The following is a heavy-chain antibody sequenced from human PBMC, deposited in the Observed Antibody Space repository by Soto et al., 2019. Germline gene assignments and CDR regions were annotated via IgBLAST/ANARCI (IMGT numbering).Heavy chain of an antibody. CDR3: ARQEGYCSSTSCLPYFDY. CDR2: ISAYNGNT. V-gene: IGHV1-18*04. CDR1: GYTFTSYG. D-gene: IGHD2-2*01. Sequence: RASVKVSCKASGYTFTSYGISWVRQAPGQGLEWMGWISAYNGNTNYAQKLQGRVTMTTDTSTSTAYMELRSLRSDDTAVYYCARQEGYCSSTSCLPYFDYWGQGTLVTVSS. J-gene: IGHJ4*02.